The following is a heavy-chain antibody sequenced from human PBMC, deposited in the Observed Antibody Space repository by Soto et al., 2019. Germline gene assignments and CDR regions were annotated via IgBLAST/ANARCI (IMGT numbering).Heavy chain of an antibody. D-gene: IGHD5-12*01. J-gene: IGHJ6*02. CDR3: AKGALPRDGYNAGMDV. Sequence: DVQLVESGGVVVQPGGSLRLSCAASGFTFDDYTMHWVRQAPGKGLEWVSLISWDGGSTYYADSVKGRFTISRDNSKNSLYLQMNSLRTEDTALYYCAKGALPRDGYNAGMDVWGQGTTVTVSS. V-gene: IGHV3-43*01. CDR1: GFTFDDYT. CDR2: ISWDGGST.